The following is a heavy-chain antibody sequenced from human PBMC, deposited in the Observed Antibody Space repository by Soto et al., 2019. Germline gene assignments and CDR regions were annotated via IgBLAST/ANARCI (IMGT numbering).Heavy chain of an antibody. Sequence: GGSLRLSCAASGFSFVNYALHWVRQAPGKGLEWVSGLSGSGTSTYYADSVKGRFTISRDNSRDTLFLQMNSLTADDTAVYYCAKATTNGGWFNPFDSWGQGALVTVSS. CDR1: GFSFVNYA. CDR2: LSGSGTST. D-gene: IGHD6-19*01. CDR3: AKATTNGGWFNPFDS. J-gene: IGHJ4*02. V-gene: IGHV3-23*01.